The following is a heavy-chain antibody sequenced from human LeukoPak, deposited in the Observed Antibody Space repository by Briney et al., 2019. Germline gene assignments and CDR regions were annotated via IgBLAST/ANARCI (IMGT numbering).Heavy chain of an antibody. CDR1: GGPFSGYY. CDR3: ARHSGLRSPFDP. J-gene: IGHJ5*02. V-gene: IGHV4-34*01. CDR2: INHSGST. Sequence: SETLSLTCAVYGGPFSGYYWSWIRQPPGKGLEWIGEINHSGSTNYNPPLKSRVTISVDTSKNQFSLKLSSVTAADTAVYYCARHSGLRSPFDPWGQGTLVTVSS. D-gene: IGHD3-3*01.